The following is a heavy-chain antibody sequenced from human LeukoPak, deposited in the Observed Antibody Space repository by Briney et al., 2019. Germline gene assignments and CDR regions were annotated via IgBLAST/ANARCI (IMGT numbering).Heavy chain of an antibody. V-gene: IGHV4-59*01. D-gene: IGHD6-19*01. CDR2: IYHNGIT. J-gene: IGHJ4*02. Sequence: PSETLSLTCTVSGDSISSFYWSWIRQPPGKGLEWIAYIYHNGITNYNPFLKSRVTISIDTSKTQFSLKLSSVTAADTAVYYCARLGGGIAVDWGQGTLVTVSS. CDR1: GDSISSFY. CDR3: ARLGGGIAVD.